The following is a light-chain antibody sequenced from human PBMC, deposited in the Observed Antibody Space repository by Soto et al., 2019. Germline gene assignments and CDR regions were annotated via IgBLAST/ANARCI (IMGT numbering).Light chain of an antibody. CDR2: KAS. J-gene: IGKJ1*01. V-gene: IGKV1-5*03. Sequence: DIQMTQSPSTLSASVGDRVTITCRASQSINSWLAWYQQKPGKAPKLLIYKASSLESGVPTRFSGSVSGTEFTLTISRLQSDDFAIYYCQQYESYWTFGQGTKVEFK. CDR1: QSINSW. CDR3: QQYESYWT.